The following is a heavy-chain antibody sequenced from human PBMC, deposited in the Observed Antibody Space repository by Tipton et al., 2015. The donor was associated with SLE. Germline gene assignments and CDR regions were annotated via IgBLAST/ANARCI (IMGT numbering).Heavy chain of an antibody. CDR1: GGSFSGYY. CDR3: ARGYSSNADDY. CDR2: INHSGST. J-gene: IGHJ4*02. Sequence: TLSLTCAVYGGSFSGYYWSWIRQPPGKGLEWIGEINHSGSTNYNPSLKSRVTISVDTSKNQFSLKLSSVTAADTAGYYCARGYSSNADDYWGQGTLVTVSS. D-gene: IGHD6-13*01. V-gene: IGHV4-34*01.